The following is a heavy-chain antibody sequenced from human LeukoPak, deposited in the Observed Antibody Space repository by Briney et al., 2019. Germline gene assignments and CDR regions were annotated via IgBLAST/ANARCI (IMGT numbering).Heavy chain of an antibody. D-gene: IGHD6-13*01. Sequence: SETLSLTCAVYGGSFSGYYWSWIRQPPGKGLDWIGEINHSGSTNYNPSLKSRVTISVDTSKNQFSLKLSSVTAADTAVYYCARGRGYRVYFDYWGQGTLVTVSS. CDR3: ARGRGYRVYFDY. CDR2: INHSGST. CDR1: GGSFSGYY. V-gene: IGHV4-34*01. J-gene: IGHJ4*02.